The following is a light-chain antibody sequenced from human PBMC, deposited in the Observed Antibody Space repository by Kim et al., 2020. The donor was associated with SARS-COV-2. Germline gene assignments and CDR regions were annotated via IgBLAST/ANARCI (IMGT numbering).Light chain of an antibody. CDR1: NIGSKN. J-gene: IGLJ2*01. CDR3: QVWDSNTVI. Sequence: SYELTQPLSVSVALGQTARITCEGNNIGSKNVYWYQQKPGQAPVLVIYRDNIRPSGIPERFSGSNSGSTATLTFSRAQAGDEADYYCQVWDSNTVIFGGGTKVTVL. CDR2: RDN. V-gene: IGLV3-9*01.